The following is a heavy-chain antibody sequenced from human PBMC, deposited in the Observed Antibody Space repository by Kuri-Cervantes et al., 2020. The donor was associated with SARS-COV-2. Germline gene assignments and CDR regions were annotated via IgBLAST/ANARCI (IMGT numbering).Heavy chain of an antibody. V-gene: IGHV4-39*02. J-gene: IGHJ3*02. CDR1: GGSISSSSYY. CDR3: ARDPPATVTEHYAFDI. D-gene: IGHD4-17*01. Sequence: SETLSLTCTVSGGSISSSSYYWGWIRQPPGKGLEWIGSIYYSGSTYYNPSLKSRVTISVDTSKNQFSLKLSSVTAADTAVYYCARDPPATVTEHYAFDIWGQGTMVTVSS. CDR2: IYYSGST.